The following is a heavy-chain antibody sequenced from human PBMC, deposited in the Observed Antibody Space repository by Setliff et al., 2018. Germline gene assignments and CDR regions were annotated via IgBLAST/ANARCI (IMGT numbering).Heavy chain of an antibody. CDR1: GYTFTGYY. D-gene: IGHD3-22*01. J-gene: IGHJ5*02. CDR3: ARSYYYDSSAANWFDP. CDR2: INPNSGGT. V-gene: IGHV1-2*04. Sequence: ASVKVSCKASGYTFTGYYMHWVRQAPGQGLEWMGWINPNSGGTNYAQKFQGWVTMTRDTSISTAYMDLSRLISDDTAVYYCARSYYYDSSAANWFDPWGQGTLVTVPQ.